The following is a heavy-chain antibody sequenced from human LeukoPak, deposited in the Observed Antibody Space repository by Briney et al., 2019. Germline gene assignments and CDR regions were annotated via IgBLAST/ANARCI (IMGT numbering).Heavy chain of an antibody. V-gene: IGHV3-66*01. CDR1: GFTVSSNY. CDR3: ARVKIAVAGTGWFDP. J-gene: IGHJ5*02. CDR2: IYSGGST. Sequence: GGSLRLSCAASGFTVSSNYMSWVRQAPGKGLEWGSVIYSGGSTYYADSVKGRFTISRDSSKNTLYLQMNSLRAEDTAVYYCARVKIAVAGTGWFDPWGQGTLVTVSS. D-gene: IGHD6-19*01.